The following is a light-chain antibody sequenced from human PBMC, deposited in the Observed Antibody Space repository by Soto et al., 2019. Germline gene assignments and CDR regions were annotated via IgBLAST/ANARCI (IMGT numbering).Light chain of an antibody. V-gene: IGKV3-11*01. J-gene: IGKJ2*01. CDR3: QQRSSWPET. CDR2: DAS. Sequence: EIVLTQSPATLSLSPGKRGALSCRASQSVGSRLAWYQQKPGQAPRLLIYDASKRATGVPVRFSGSGSETDFTLIISSLEPKDLAVYYCQQRSSWPETFGQGTKLEIK. CDR1: QSVGSR.